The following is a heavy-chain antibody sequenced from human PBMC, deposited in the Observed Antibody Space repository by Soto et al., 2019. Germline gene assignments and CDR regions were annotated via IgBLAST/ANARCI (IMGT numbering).Heavy chain of an antibody. CDR1: GFTVSSNY. CDR2: IYSGGST. V-gene: IGHV3-53*02. CDR3: ASRSGWYYFDY. J-gene: IGHJ4*02. D-gene: IGHD6-19*01. Sequence: EVQLVETGGGLIQPGGSRRLSCAASGFTVSSNYMSWVRQAPGKGLEWVSVIYSGGSTYYADSVKGRFTISRDNSKNTLYLQMNSLRAEDTAVYYCASRSGWYYFDYWGQGTLVTVSS.